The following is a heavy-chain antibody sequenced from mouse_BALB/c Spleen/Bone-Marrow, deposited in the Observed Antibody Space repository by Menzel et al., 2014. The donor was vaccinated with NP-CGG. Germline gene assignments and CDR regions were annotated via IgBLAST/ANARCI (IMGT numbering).Heavy chain of an antibody. CDR3: ARNHFCNNSLGY. D-gene: IGHD1-3*01. J-gene: IGHJ3*01. Sequence: VQLQQSGPELEKPGASVKISCKASGYSFTGYNMNRVKQSDGRSLEWIGNIDPYYGGTSYNQKFRGKATLTVDKSSSTAYMQLTSLTSEDSAVCYCARNHFCNNSLGYWGQGTLVTVSA. V-gene: IGHV1S135*01. CDR1: GYSFTGYN. CDR2: IDPYYGGT.